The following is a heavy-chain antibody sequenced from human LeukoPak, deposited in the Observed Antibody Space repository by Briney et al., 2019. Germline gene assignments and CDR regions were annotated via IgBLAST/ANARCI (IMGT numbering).Heavy chain of an antibody. CDR3: AREGPALYYYVPDY. D-gene: IGHD3-10*02. CDR2: IYTSGST. J-gene: IGHJ4*02. V-gene: IGHV4-61*02. Sequence: SQTLSLTCTVSGGSISSGSYYWSWIRQPAGKGLEWIGRIYTSGSTNYNPSLKSRVTISVDTSKNQFSLKLSSVTAADTAVYYCAREGPALYYYVPDYWGQGTLVTVSS. CDR1: GGSISSGSYY.